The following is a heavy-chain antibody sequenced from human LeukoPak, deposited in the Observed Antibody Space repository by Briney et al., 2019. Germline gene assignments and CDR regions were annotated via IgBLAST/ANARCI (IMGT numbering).Heavy chain of an antibody. CDR1: GYTLTELS. CDR2: FDPEDGET. D-gene: IGHD3-22*01. V-gene: IGHV1-24*01. J-gene: IGHJ4*02. CDR3: ATYGGYDSSGYYYFDY. Sequence: ASVKVSCKVSGYTLTELSMHWVRQAPGKGLEWMGGFDPEDGETIYAQKFQGRVTMTEDTSTDTAYMELSSLISEDTAVYYCATYGGYDSSGYYYFDYWGEGTLVTVSS.